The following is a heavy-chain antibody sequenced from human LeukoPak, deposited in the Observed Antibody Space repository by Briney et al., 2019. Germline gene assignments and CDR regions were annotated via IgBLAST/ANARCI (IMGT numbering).Heavy chain of an antibody. CDR1: GFTFSSYG. CDR2: ISYDGSNK. CDR3: AKSRAPYCSGGSCHGMDV. D-gene: IGHD2-15*01. V-gene: IGHV3-30*18. Sequence: PGGSLRLSCAASGFTFSSYGMHWVRQAPGKGLEWVAVISYDGSNKYYADSVKGRFTTSRDNSKNTLYLQMNSLRAEDTAVYYCAKSRAPYCSGGSCHGMDVWGQGTTVTVSS. J-gene: IGHJ6*02.